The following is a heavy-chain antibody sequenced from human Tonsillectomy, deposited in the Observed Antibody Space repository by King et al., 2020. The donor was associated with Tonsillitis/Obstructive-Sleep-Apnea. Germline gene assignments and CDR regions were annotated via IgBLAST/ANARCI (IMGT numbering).Heavy chain of an antibody. V-gene: IGHV4-59*01. D-gene: IGHD6-13*01. CDR2: VHYSGST. CDR1: GGSISSYF. Sequence: VQLQESGPGLVKPSETLSLTCTVSGGSISSYFWTWIRQPPGKGLEWIGFVHYSGSTNYNPSLKSRVTISVDTSKNQFSLKLSSVTAADTAVYYCARGTGQQRGARKNYYYMDVWGKGTTVTVSS. CDR3: ARGTGQQRGARKNYYYMDV. J-gene: IGHJ6*03.